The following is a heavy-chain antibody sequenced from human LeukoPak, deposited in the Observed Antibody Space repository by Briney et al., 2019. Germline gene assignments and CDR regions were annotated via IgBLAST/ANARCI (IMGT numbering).Heavy chain of an antibody. J-gene: IGHJ4*02. CDR3: ARLWYYDILTGYLYRDY. CDR2: IYYSGST. CDR1: GGSISSSSYY. D-gene: IGHD3-9*01. V-gene: IGHV4-39*01. Sequence: PSETLSLTCTVSGGSISSSSYYWGWIRQPPGKGLEWIGSIYYSGSTYYNPSLKSRVTISVDTSKYQFSLKLSSVTAADTAVYYCARLWYYDILTGYLYRDYWGQGTLVTVSS.